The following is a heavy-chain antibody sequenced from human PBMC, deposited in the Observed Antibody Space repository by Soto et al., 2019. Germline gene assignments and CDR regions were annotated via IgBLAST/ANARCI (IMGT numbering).Heavy chain of an antibody. J-gene: IGHJ3*02. CDR3: ARDRVVPADPWAFEI. CDR1: GYTFTSYG. V-gene: IGHV1-18*01. D-gene: IGHD2-2*01. Sequence: ASVKVSCKASGYTFTSYGISWVRQAPGQGLEWMGWISAYNGNTNYAQKLQGRVTMTTDTSTSTAYMELRSLRSDDTAVYYCARDRVVPADPWAFEIWGQGTMVTGSS. CDR2: ISAYNGNT.